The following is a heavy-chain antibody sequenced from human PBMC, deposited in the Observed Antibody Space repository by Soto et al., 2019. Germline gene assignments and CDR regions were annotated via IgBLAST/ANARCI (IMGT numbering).Heavy chain of an antibody. V-gene: IGHV2-5*02. Sequence: QITLKESGPTLVKPTQTLTLTCTFSGFSLSTSGVGVGWIRQPPGKALEWLALIYWDDDKRYSPSLKSRLTIPKDPSKNQVVLTMTNMDPVDTATYYCAHSPFMFPPFYYFDYWGQGTLVTVSS. J-gene: IGHJ4*02. D-gene: IGHD3-10*02. CDR2: IYWDDDK. CDR1: GFSLSTSGVG. CDR3: AHSPFMFPPFYYFDY.